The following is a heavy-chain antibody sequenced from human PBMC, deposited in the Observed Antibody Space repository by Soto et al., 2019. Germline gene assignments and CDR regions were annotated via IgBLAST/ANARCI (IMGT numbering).Heavy chain of an antibody. CDR1: GYSFTSYW. V-gene: IGHV5-51*01. Sequence: PGESLKISCKGSGYSFTSYWIVWVRQMPGKGLEWMGIIFPGDSDTTYSPSFKGQVTISADKSISTAYLQWSSLKASDTAMYYCARSPTGPYQHYDTSGFTDYWGQGTLVTVSS. CDR3: ARSPTGPYQHYDTSGFTDY. D-gene: IGHD3-22*01. J-gene: IGHJ4*02. CDR2: IFPGDSDT.